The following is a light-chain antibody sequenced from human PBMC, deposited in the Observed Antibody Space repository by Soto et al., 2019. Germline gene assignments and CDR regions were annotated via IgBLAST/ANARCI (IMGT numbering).Light chain of an antibody. Sequence: IVITQSPDTLSVSPGERATLTCRAGQGVTTNFAWYQQKSGQSPRLLIYDVSIRATGVPARFSATGSETDFTLTISGLQSGDSAVYFCQQYNIWPFSFGQGTRLEIK. J-gene: IGKJ5*01. CDR2: DVS. CDR3: QQYNIWPFS. CDR1: QGVTTN. V-gene: IGKV3-15*01.